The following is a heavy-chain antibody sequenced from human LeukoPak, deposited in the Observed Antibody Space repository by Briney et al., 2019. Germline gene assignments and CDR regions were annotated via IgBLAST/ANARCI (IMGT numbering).Heavy chain of an antibody. Sequence: PGGSLRLSCAPSGFSFSTYWMGWVRRAPGKGLEWVANIKHDGSEKYYVDSVKGRFTISRDNAKNSLYLQMNSLRAEDTAVYYCARGPTYYDFWSGYKYFDLWGQGTLVTVSS. V-gene: IGHV3-7*01. CDR3: ARGPTYYDFWSGYKYFDL. CDR1: GFSFSTYW. D-gene: IGHD3-3*01. CDR2: IKHDGSEK. J-gene: IGHJ4*02.